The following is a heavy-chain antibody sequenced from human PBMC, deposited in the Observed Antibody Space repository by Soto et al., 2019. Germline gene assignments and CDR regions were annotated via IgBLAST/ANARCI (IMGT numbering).Heavy chain of an antibody. Sequence: ASVKVSCKASGYTFTSYYMHWVRQAPGQGLEWMGIINPSGGSTSYAQKFQGRVTMTRDTSTSTVYMKLSSLRSEDTAVYYCATGSVTTGAFDIWGQGTMVTVSS. CDR2: INPSGGST. CDR1: GYTFTSYY. D-gene: IGHD4-17*01. CDR3: ATGSVTTGAFDI. J-gene: IGHJ3*02. V-gene: IGHV1-46*01.